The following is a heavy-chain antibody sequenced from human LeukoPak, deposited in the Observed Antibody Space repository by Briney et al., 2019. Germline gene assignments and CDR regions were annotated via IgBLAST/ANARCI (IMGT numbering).Heavy chain of an antibody. CDR3: ARSLRVRGVPDYMDV. V-gene: IGHV3-23*01. CDR2: ISGSGGST. Sequence: GGSLRLSCAASGFTFSSYAMSWVRQAPGKGLEWVSAISGSGGSTYYADTVKGRFTISRDNSKNTLYLQMNSLRADDTAVYYCARSLRVRGVPDYMDVWGKGTTVTISS. J-gene: IGHJ6*03. CDR1: GFTFSSYA. D-gene: IGHD3-10*01.